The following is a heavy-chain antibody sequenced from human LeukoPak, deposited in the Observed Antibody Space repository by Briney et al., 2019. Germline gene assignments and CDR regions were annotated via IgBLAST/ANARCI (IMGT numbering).Heavy chain of an antibody. Sequence: GGSLRLSCAASGFTFSSYCMNWVRQAPGKGLEWVSSISSSSSYIYYADSVKGRITISRDNSKNTLYLQMNSLRAEDTAVYYCAKALFRYCSGGSCYLYYYYGMDVWGQGTTVTVSS. CDR1: GFTFSSYC. V-gene: IGHV3-21*01. J-gene: IGHJ6*02. CDR2: ISSSSSYI. D-gene: IGHD2-15*01. CDR3: AKALFRYCSGGSCYLYYYYGMDV.